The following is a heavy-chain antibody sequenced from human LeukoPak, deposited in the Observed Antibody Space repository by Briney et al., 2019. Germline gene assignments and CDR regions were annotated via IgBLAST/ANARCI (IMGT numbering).Heavy chain of an antibody. V-gene: IGHV3-23*01. J-gene: IGHJ4*02. CDR1: GFTFSSYA. Sequence: GGSLRLSCAASGFTFSSYAMSLVRQAPGKGLEWVSAISGSGGSTYYADSVKGRFTISRDNSKNTLYLQMNSLRAEDTAVYYCAKGSFPIPDEYSGSSFDYWGQGTLVTVSS. CDR2: ISGSGGST. CDR3: AKGSFPIPDEYSGSSFDY. D-gene: IGHD1-26*01.